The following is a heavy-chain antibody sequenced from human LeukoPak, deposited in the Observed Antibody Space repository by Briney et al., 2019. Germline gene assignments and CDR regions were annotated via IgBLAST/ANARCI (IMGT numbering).Heavy chain of an antibody. J-gene: IGHJ4*02. CDR3: ARDSASYYDSWSGYCFDY. Sequence: PGGSLRLSCAASGFTFSSYSMNWVRQAPGKGLEWVSSISSSSSYIYYADSVKGRFTISRDNAKNSLYLQMNSLRAEDTAVYYCARDSASYYDSWSGYCFDYWGQGTLVTVSS. D-gene: IGHD3-3*01. CDR1: GFTFSSYS. CDR2: ISSSSSYI. V-gene: IGHV3-21*01.